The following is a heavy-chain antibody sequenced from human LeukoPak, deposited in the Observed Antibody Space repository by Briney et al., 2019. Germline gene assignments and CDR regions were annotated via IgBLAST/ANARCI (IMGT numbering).Heavy chain of an antibody. CDR1: GYSFTSYW. V-gene: IGHV5-51*01. J-gene: IGHJ4*02. CDR2: IYPGDSDA. D-gene: IGHD2-2*03. CDR3: ARHPPDGYCSSTSCYGDGVFDY. Sequence: GESLKISCKGSGYSFTSYWIGWVRQMPGKGLKWMGIIYPGDSDARYSPSFQGQVTISADKSISTAYLQWSSLKASDTAMYYCARHPPDGYCSSTSCYGDGVFDYWGQGTLVTVSS.